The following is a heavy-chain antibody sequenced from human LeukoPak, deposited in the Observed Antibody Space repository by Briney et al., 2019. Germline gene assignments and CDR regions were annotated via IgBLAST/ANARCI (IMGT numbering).Heavy chain of an antibody. CDR2: INQDERQK. D-gene: IGHD2-15*01. V-gene: IGHV3-7*01. CDR3: ARGGAPDY. J-gene: IGHJ4*02. CDR1: VFNFSSYW. Sequence: GGSLRLSCVASVFNFSSYWMTWVRQSPGKGLEWVANINQDERQKYYVDSVKGRFTISRDNPKNSVSLQMTSLGADDGGLYYCARGGAPDYWGRGTLVTVAS.